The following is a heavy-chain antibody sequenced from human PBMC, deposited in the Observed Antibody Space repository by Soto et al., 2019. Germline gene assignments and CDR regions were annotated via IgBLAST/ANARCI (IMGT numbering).Heavy chain of an antibody. V-gene: IGHV3-30*18. CDR3: AKDRGAGYSSSWYYFDY. CDR1: GFTFSSYG. D-gene: IGHD6-13*01. CDR2: ISYDGSNK. J-gene: IGHJ4*02. Sequence: GGSLRLSCAASGFTFSSYGMHWVRQAPGKGLEWVAVISYDGSNKYYADSVKGRFTISRDNSKNTLYPQMNSLRAEDTAVYYCAKDRGAGYSSSWYYFDYWGQGTLVTVSS.